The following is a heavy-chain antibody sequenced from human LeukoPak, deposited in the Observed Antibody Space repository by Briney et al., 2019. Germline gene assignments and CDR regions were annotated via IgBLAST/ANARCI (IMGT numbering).Heavy chain of an antibody. CDR2: INPNSGDT. V-gene: IGHV1-2*02. CDR1: GYSFTAYY. D-gene: IGHD4-17*01. Sequence: ASVKVSCKASGYSFTAYYMHWVRQAPGQGLEWMGWINPNSGDTNFAQKFQGRVTITRDTSINTAYMQLSGLTSDDTAVYYCAKDRYGDYVYYAMDVWGKGTTVTVSS. J-gene: IGHJ6*04. CDR3: AKDRYGDYVYYAMDV.